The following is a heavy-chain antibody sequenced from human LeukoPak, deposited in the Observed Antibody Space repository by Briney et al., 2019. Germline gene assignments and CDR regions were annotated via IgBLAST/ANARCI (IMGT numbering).Heavy chain of an antibody. V-gene: IGHV1-2*02. J-gene: IGHJ4*02. Sequence: ASVKVSCKASGYTFTDHYIHWVRQATGQGFEWRGWINPNTGRTDYAQKFQDRIAISTYTSISTAYMELGRLRSDDTALYYCARDLATIDGIAWYYFENWGQGTLVTVS. CDR2: INPNTGRT. D-gene: IGHD5-12*01. CDR1: GYTFTDHY. CDR3: ARDLATIDGIAWYYFEN.